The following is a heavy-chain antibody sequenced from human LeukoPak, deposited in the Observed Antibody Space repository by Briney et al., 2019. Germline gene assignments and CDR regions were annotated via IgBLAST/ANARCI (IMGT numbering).Heavy chain of an antibody. D-gene: IGHD2-2*01. V-gene: IGHV3-23*01. CDR2: ISGSGGST. CDR3: AKGRYQLLSLYFFDY. CDR1: GFTFSSYW. Sequence: GGSLRLSCAASGFTFSSYWMHWVRQAPGKGLEWVSAISGSGGSTYYADSVKGRFTISRDNSKNTLYLQMNSLRAEDTAVLYCAKGRYQLLSLYFFDYWGQGTLVTVSS. J-gene: IGHJ4*02.